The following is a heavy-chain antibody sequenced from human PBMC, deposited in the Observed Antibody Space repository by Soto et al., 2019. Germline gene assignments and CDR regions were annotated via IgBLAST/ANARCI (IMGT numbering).Heavy chain of an antibody. CDR3: ARIPYYDYVWGSYRSAPVDY. CDR2: IYWDDDK. V-gene: IGHV2-5*02. CDR1: GFSLSTSGVG. J-gene: IGHJ4*02. Sequence: SGPTLVNPTQTLTLTCTFSGFSLSTSGVGVGWIRQPPGKALEWLALIYWDDDKRYSTSLKSRLTISKDTSKSQVVLTMTNMDPVDTATYYCARIPYYDYVWGSYRSAPVDYWGQGTLVTVSS. D-gene: IGHD3-16*02.